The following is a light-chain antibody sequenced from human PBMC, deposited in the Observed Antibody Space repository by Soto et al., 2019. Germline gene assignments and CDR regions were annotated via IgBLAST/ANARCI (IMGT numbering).Light chain of an antibody. CDR3: CSYAGTTTWV. J-gene: IGLJ2*01. CDR1: SSDVGSHNF. CDR2: EVT. V-gene: IGLV2-23*02. Sequence: QSALTQPASVSGSPGQSITISCTGTSSDVGSHNFVSWYQQRPGKAHKLMIFEVTKRPSGVSSRFSASKSGNTASLTISGVQAEDEADDYCCSYAGTTTWVLGGGTKLTV.